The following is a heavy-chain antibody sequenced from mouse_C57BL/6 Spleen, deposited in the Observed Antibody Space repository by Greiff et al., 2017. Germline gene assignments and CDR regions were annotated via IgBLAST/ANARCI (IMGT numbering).Heavy chain of an antibody. Sequence: QVQLQQSGPGLVQPSQSLSITCTVSGFSLTSYGVHWVRQSPGKGLEWLGVIWSGGSTDYNAAFISRLSISKDNSKSQVFFKMNSLQADDTAIYDCARKEGDYYYGPWFAYWGQGTLVTVSA. D-gene: IGHD1-1*01. CDR1: GFSLTSYG. CDR2: IWSGGST. V-gene: IGHV2-2*01. CDR3: ARKEGDYYYGPWFAY. J-gene: IGHJ3*01.